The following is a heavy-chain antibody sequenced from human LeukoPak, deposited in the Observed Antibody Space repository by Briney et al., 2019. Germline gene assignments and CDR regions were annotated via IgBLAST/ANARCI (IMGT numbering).Heavy chain of an antibody. D-gene: IGHD3-16*01. CDR2: INHSRST. V-gene: IGHV4-34*01. Sequence: SETLSLTCAVYGGSFSPYYWSWIRQSPDKGLEWIGEINHSRSTNYNPSLKSRVTISVDTSKNQFSLKVTSVTAADTALYYCGRSAGFVHFDHWGQGTLVTVSS. CDR3: GRSAGFVHFDH. J-gene: IGHJ4*02. CDR1: GGSFSPYY.